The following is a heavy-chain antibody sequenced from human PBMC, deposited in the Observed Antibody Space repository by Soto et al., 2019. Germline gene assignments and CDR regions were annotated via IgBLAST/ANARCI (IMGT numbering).Heavy chain of an antibody. CDR2: ISSSSSYI. Sequence: PGGSLRLSCGASGFTFSSYSMNWVRQAPGKGLEWVSSISSSSSYIYYADSVKGRFTISRDNAKNSLYLQVNSLRAEDTAVYYCARDQSIAAAGSSGYWGQGTLVTVSS. J-gene: IGHJ4*02. CDR1: GFTFSSYS. V-gene: IGHV3-21*01. D-gene: IGHD6-13*01. CDR3: ARDQSIAAAGSSGY.